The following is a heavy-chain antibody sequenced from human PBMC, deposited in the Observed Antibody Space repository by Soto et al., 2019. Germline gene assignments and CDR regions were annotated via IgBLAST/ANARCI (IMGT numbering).Heavy chain of an antibody. CDR1: GFTFTSSA. CDR3: AAVNSGSQGGGFAFDI. J-gene: IGHJ3*02. Sequence: RASVKVSCKASGFTFTSSAVQWVRQARGQRLEWIGWIVVGSGNTNYAQKFQERVTITRDMSTSTAYMELSSLRSEDTAVYYCAAVNSGSQGGGFAFDIWGQGTMVTVSS. CDR2: IVVGSGNT. D-gene: IGHD1-26*01. V-gene: IGHV1-58*01.